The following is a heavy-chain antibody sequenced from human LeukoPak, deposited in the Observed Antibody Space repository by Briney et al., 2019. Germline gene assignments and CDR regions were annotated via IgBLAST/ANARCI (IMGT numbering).Heavy chain of an antibody. CDR2: IYYSGST. CDR3: ARYGPGNYYYMDV. J-gene: IGHJ6*03. CDR1: GGSISSSSYY. D-gene: IGHD3-10*01. Sequence: SETLSLTCTVSGGSISSSSYYWGWIRQPPGKGLEWIGSIYYSGSTYYNPSLKSRVTISVDTSKNQFSLKLSSVTAADTAVYYCARYGPGNYYYMDVWGKGTTVTISS. V-gene: IGHV4-39*07.